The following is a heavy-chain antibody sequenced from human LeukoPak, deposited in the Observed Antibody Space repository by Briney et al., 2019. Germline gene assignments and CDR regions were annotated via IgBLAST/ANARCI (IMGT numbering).Heavy chain of an antibody. V-gene: IGHV3-21*01. CDR2: ISSSSSYI. Sequence: SGGSLRLSCVASGFTFTDYWMSWVRQAPGKGLEWVSSISSSSSYIYYADSVKGRFTISRDNAKNSLYLQMNSLRAEDTAVYYCARDAHLIAVAGIDYWGQGTLVTVSS. CDR1: GFTFTDYW. CDR3: ARDAHLIAVAGIDY. J-gene: IGHJ4*02. D-gene: IGHD6-19*01.